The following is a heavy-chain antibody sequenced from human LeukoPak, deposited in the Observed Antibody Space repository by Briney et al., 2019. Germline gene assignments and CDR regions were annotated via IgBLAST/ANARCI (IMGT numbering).Heavy chain of an antibody. Sequence: SVKVSCKASGGTFSSYAISWVRQAPGQGLEWMGRIIPILGIANYAQKFQGRVTITADKSTSTAYMELSSLRSEDAAVYYCARDPSSSSWYARGDYWGQGTLVTVSS. CDR3: ARDPSSSSWYARGDY. V-gene: IGHV1-69*04. J-gene: IGHJ4*02. D-gene: IGHD6-13*01. CDR1: GGTFSSYA. CDR2: IIPILGIA.